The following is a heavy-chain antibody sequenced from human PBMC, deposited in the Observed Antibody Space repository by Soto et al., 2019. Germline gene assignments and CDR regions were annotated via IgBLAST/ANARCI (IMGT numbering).Heavy chain of an antibody. Sequence: QVQLVQSGAEVKKPGSSVKVSCKASGGTFSSYTISWVRQAPGQGLEWMGRIIPILGIANYAQKFQGRVTITADKSPSTAYMELSSLRSEDTAVYYCATYSGYCSGGSCPHWGQGTLVTVSS. CDR3: ATYSGYCSGGSCPH. V-gene: IGHV1-69*02. D-gene: IGHD2-15*01. J-gene: IGHJ4*02. CDR2: IIPILGIA. CDR1: GGTFSSYT.